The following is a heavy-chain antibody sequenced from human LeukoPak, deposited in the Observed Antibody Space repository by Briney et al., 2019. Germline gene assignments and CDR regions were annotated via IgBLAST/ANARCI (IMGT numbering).Heavy chain of an antibody. J-gene: IGHJ4*02. CDR2: INPNSGGT. D-gene: IGHD5-12*01. CDR1: GGTFSSYA. V-gene: IGHV1-2*02. CDR3: ARALRGYSGYEDY. Sequence: ASVKVSCKASGGTFSSYAISWVRQAPGQGLEWMGWINPNSGGTNYAQKFQGRVTMTRDTSISTAYMELSRLRSDDTAVYYCARALRGYSGYEDYWGQGTLVTVSS.